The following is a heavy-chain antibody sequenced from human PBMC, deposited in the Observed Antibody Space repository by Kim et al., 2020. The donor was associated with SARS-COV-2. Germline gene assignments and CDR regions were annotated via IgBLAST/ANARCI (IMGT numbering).Heavy chain of an antibody. J-gene: IGHJ3*02. CDR3: ARDEGWLQPYFDI. Sequence: YADSVKGRFTISRDNAKNSLYLQMNSLRAEDTAVYYWARDEGWLQPYFDIWGQGTMVTVSS. D-gene: IGHD5-18*01. V-gene: IGHV3-11*01.